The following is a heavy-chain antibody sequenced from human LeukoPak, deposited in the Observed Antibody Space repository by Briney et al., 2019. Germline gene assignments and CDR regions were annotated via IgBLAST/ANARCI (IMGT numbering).Heavy chain of an antibody. Sequence: GGSLRLSCAASGFTFSSYGTHWVRQAPGKGLEWVAFIRYDGSNKYYADSVKGRLTISRDNSKNTLYLQMNSLRSEDTAMYYCATIAVGQYYFDYWGQGTLVTVSS. CDR2: IRYDGSNK. CDR1: GFTFSSYG. V-gene: IGHV3-30*02. J-gene: IGHJ4*02. CDR3: ATIAVGQYYFDY. D-gene: IGHD6-19*01.